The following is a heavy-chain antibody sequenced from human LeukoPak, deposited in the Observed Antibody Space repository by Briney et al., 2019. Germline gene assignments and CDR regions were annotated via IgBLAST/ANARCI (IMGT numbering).Heavy chain of an antibody. CDR2: ISANGRST. CDR1: GFPFHTYA. Sequence: GGSLRLSCAASGFPFHTYAMSWVRQSPGQGLEWVSGISANGRSTYYAESVKGRFTISRDNAKNSLYLQMNSLRAEDTAVYYCARDRAYYYDSSGYYEGNWFDPWGQGTLVTVSS. V-gene: IGHV3-23*01. CDR3: ARDRAYYYDSSGYYEGNWFDP. D-gene: IGHD3-22*01. J-gene: IGHJ5*02.